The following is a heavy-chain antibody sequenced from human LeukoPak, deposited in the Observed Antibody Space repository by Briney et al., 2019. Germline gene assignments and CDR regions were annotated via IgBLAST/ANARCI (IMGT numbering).Heavy chain of an antibody. Sequence: GGSLRLSCAASGSTFSSYGMHWVRQAPGKGLEWVAFIRYDGSNKYYADSVKGRFTISRDNSKNTLYLQMNSLRAEDTAVYYCAKDATRLIAVAGGDAFDIWGQGTMVTVSS. CDR1: GSTFSSYG. CDR2: IRYDGSNK. CDR3: AKDATRLIAVAGGDAFDI. J-gene: IGHJ3*02. D-gene: IGHD6-19*01. V-gene: IGHV3-30*02.